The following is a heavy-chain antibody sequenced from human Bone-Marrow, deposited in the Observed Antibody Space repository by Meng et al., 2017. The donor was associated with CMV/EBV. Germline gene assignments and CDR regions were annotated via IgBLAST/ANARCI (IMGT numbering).Heavy chain of an antibody. D-gene: IGHD6-13*01. J-gene: IGHJ6*02. Sequence: ASVKVFCKASGYTFTSYYMHWVRQAPGQGLEWMGIINPSGGSTSYAQKFQGRVTMTRDTSTSTVYMELSSLRPEDTAVYYCARCTAAAGTLNYYYYGMDVWGQGTTVTVSS. V-gene: IGHV1-46*01. CDR3: ARCTAAAGTLNYYYYGMDV. CDR1: GYTFTSYY. CDR2: INPSGGST.